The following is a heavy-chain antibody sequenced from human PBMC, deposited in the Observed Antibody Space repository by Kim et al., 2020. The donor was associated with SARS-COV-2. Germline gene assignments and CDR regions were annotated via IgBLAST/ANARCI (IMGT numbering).Heavy chain of an antibody. Sequence: RYSPSFQDKVTISVDKSISTAYLQWNSLQASDTAMYFCARHVRENYRNLDPWGQGALVTVSS. D-gene: IGHD4-4*01. CDR3: ARHVRENYRNLDP. J-gene: IGHJ5*02. V-gene: IGHV5-51*01.